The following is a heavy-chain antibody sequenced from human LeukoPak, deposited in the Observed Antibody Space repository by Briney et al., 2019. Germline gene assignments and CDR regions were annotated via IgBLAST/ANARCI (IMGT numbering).Heavy chain of an antibody. CDR3: ARDPHYCSSTSCYLYYFDY. Sequence: GGSLRLSCAASGIRFNTYGMHWVRQAPGKGLEWVAFIRYDGSGKYYVDSVKGRFTISRDSSENKMYLQMNSLRAEDTAVYYCARDPHYCSSTSCYLYYFDYWGQGTLVTVSS. V-gene: IGHV3-30*02. CDR2: IRYDGSGK. D-gene: IGHD2-2*01. CDR1: GIRFNTYG. J-gene: IGHJ4*02.